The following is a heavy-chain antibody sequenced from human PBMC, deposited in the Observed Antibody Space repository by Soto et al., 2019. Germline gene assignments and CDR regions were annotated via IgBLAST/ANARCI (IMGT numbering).Heavy chain of an antibody. Sequence: QVQLQESGPGLVKPSETLSLTCTVSGGSVSSGSYYWSWIRQPPGKGLEWIGYIYYSGSTNYNPSLKSRVTISVDTSKNQVSLKLSSVTAADTAVYYCAREAARPDLFGTRWFDPWGQGTLFTVSS. V-gene: IGHV4-61*01. CDR1: GGSVSSGSYY. CDR3: AREAARPDLFGTRWFDP. D-gene: IGHD6-6*01. CDR2: IYYSGST. J-gene: IGHJ5*02.